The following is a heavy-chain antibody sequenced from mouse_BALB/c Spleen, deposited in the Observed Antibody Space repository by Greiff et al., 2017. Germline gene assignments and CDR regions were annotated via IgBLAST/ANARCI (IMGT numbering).Heavy chain of an antibody. CDR1: GFNIKDTY. J-gene: IGHJ2*01. Sequence: VQLQQSGAELVKPGASVKLSCTASGFNIKDTYMHWVKQRPEQGLEWIGRIDPANGNTKYDPKFQGKATITADTSSNTAYLQLSSLTSEDTAVYYCARGGSTMITTNYWGQGTTLTVSS. D-gene: IGHD2-4*01. V-gene: IGHV14-3*02. CDR3: ARGGSTMITTNY. CDR2: IDPANGNT.